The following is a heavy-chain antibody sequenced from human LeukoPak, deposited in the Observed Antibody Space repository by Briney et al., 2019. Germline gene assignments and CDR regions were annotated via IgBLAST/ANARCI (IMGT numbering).Heavy chain of an antibody. D-gene: IGHD3-3*01. Sequence: PGGSLRLSCAASGFTFSSYAMSWVRQAPGKGLEWVSAISGSGGSTYYADSVKGRFTISRDNSKNTLYLQMNSLRAEDTAVYYCAKSTYYDFWSGYLRFDPWGQGTLVTVSS. CDR2: ISGSGGST. CDR1: GFTFSSYA. J-gene: IGHJ5*02. CDR3: AKSTYYDFWSGYLRFDP. V-gene: IGHV3-23*01.